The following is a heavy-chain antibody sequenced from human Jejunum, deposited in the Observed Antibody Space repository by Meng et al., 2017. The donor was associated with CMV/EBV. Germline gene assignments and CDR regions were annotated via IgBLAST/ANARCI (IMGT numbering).Heavy chain of an antibody. V-gene: IGHV1-46*01. CDR1: GYIFTDYY. D-gene: IGHD4/OR15-4a*01. CDR2: INPSGYNT. Sequence: KASGYIFTDYYIHWVRQAPGQGLEWMALINPSGYNTNYTQKFQGRITVTRDTSTRTVYMELNNLTFEDTAVYYCAKEGVLYGMDVWGQGTTGTGSS. J-gene: IGHJ6*02. CDR3: AKEGVLYGMDV.